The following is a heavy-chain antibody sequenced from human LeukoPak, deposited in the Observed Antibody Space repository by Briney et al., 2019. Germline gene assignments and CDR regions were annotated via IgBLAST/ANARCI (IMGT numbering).Heavy chain of an antibody. J-gene: IGHJ4*02. CDR1: EFTFDSYA. D-gene: IGHD6-19*01. CDR3: AKTSVSSGWPELFDF. CDR2: IGGSGANT. Sequence: PGGSLRLSCAASEFTFDSYAMNWVRQAPGKGLEWVSAIGGSGANTYYANSVKGRFTISRDNSKSTLFLQMDSLRAEDTAIYYCAKTSVSSGWPELFDFWGQGTLVTVSS. V-gene: IGHV3-23*01.